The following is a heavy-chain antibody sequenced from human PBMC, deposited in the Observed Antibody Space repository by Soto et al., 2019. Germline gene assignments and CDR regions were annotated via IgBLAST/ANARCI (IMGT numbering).Heavy chain of an antibody. CDR2: IYTSGST. CDR1: AGSISSDS. D-gene: IGHD1-26*01. J-gene: IGHJ6*02. CDR3: ARALVGAHGPHGMDV. V-gene: IGHV4-4*07. Sequence: SETLSLTCTVSAGSISSDSWSWIRQPAGKGLEWIWRIYTSGSTNHNPSLKSRVTMSVDTSKSRFSLKLSSVTAADTAVYYCARALVGAHGPHGMDVCVQGTMVT.